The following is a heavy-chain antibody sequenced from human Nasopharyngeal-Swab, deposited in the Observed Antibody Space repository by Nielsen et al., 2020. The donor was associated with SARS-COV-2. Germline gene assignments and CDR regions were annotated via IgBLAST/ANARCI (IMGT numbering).Heavy chain of an antibody. J-gene: IGHJ6*02. D-gene: IGHD3-9*01. CDR2: IYSGGST. CDR3: ARVPYDILHFRGGMDV. CDR1: GFTVSSNY. Sequence: GEALQISCAASGFTVSSNYMSWGRQAPGKGLEWVSVIYSGGSTYYADSVKGRFTISRHNSKNTLYLQMNSLRAEDTAVYYCARVPYDILHFRGGMDVWGQGTTVTVSS. V-gene: IGHV3-53*04.